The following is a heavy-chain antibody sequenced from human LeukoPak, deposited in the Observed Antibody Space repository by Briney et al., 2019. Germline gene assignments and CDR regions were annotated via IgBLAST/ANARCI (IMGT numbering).Heavy chain of an antibody. Sequence: PGGSLRLSCAASGFTFSSYSMNWVRRAPGKGLEWVSSISSTSTYIYYADSVRGRFTISRDNAKNSLYLQMNSLRAEDTAVYYCATEDTAIVKGVGFSWGQGTLVTVSS. CDR2: ISSTSTYI. CDR1: GFTFSSYS. J-gene: IGHJ5*02. CDR3: ATEDTAIVKGVGFS. D-gene: IGHD5-18*01. V-gene: IGHV3-21*01.